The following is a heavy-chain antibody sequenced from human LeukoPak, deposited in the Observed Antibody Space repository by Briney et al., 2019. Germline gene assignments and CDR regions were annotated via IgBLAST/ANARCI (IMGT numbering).Heavy chain of an antibody. CDR3: ARVEEYSYSNALDY. Sequence: GVSVKVSCKASGYTFTGYYMHWVRQAPGQGLEWMGWINPNSGGTNYAQKFQGRVTMTRDTSISTAYMELSRLRSDDTAVYYCARVEEYSYSNALDYWGQGTLVTVSS. CDR2: INPNSGGT. D-gene: IGHD5-18*01. J-gene: IGHJ4*02. CDR1: GYTFTGYY. V-gene: IGHV1-2*02.